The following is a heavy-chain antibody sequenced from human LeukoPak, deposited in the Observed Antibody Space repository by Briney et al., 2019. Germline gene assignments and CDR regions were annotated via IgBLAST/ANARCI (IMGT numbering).Heavy chain of an antibody. CDR1: GFTFSSYW. CDR2: INSDGSST. V-gene: IGHV3-74*01. J-gene: IGHJ6*03. Sequence: GGSLRLSCAASGFTFSSYWMHWVRRAPGKGLVWVSRINSDGSSTSYADSVKGRLTISRDNAKNTLYLQMNSLRAEDTAVYYCARDYFNCSSTSCQSYYYYYYMDVWGKGTTVTVSS. D-gene: IGHD2-2*01. CDR3: ARDYFNCSSTSCQSYYYYYYMDV.